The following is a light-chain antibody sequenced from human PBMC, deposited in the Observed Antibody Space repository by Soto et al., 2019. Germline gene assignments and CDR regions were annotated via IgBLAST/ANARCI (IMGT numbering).Light chain of an antibody. Sequence: QSVLTQPPSVSAAPGQKVTISCSGSSSNIGNNYVSWYQQLPGTAPKLLIYDNNRRPSGIPDRFFGSKSGTSATLGITGLQTGDEADYHCGTWDSSLSAGVFGGGTQLTVL. V-gene: IGLV1-51*01. CDR3: GTWDSSLSAGV. J-gene: IGLJ3*02. CDR2: DNN. CDR1: SSNIGNNY.